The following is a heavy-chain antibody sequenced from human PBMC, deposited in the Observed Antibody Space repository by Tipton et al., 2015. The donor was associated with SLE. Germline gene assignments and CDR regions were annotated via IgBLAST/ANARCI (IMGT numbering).Heavy chain of an antibody. V-gene: IGHV4-39*07. CDR2: IYSNGYT. CDR1: GGSISSSSYY. Sequence: PGLVKPSETLSLTCTVSGGSISSSSYYWTWIRQPPGKRLEWFGSIYSNGYTYYNPSLKSRVTISVDTSKNQFSLKLSSVTAADTAVYYCARDRGTGADYWGQGTLVTVSS. CDR3: ARDRGTGADY. D-gene: IGHD7-27*01. J-gene: IGHJ4*02.